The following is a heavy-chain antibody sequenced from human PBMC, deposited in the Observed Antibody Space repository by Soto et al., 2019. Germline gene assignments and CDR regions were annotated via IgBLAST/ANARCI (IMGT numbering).Heavy chain of an antibody. CDR2: IYSGGST. CDR3: ARENAMTTLYYYMDV. V-gene: IGHV3-53*04. CDR1: GFTVSSNY. J-gene: IGHJ6*03. Sequence: EVQLVESGGGLVQPGGSLRLSCAASGFTVSSNYMSWVRQAPGKGLEWVSVIYSGGSTYYADSVKRRFTISRHNSKNTLYLQMNSLRAEDTAVYYCARENAMTTLYYYMDVWGKGTTVTVSS. D-gene: IGHD4-17*01.